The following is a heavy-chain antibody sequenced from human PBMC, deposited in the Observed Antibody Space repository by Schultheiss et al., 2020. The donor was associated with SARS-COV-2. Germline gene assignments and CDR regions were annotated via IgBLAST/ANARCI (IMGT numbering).Heavy chain of an antibody. J-gene: IGHJ4*02. V-gene: IGHV1-69*13. Sequence: SVKVSCKASGYTFTSYGISWVRQAPGQGLEWMGGIIPIFGTANYAQKFQGRVTITADESTSTAYMELRSLRSDDTAVYYCARGFASWSGSYGPSSYWGQGTLVTVSS. CDR2: IIPIFGTA. D-gene: IGHD1-26*01. CDR3: ARGFASWSGSYGPSSY. CDR1: GYTFTSYG.